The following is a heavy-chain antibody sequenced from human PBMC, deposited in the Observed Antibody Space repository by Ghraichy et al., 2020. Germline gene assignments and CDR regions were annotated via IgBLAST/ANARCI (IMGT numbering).Heavy chain of an antibody. CDR2: ISSSSSYI. D-gene: IGHD3-3*01. Sequence: GGSLRLSCAASGFTFSSYSMNWVRQAPGKGLEWVSSISSSSSYIYYADSVKGRFTISRDNAKNSLYLQMNSLRAEDTAVYYCARDLLFIYDFWSGRYGMDVWGQGTTVTVSS. CDR3: ARDLLFIYDFWSGRYGMDV. V-gene: IGHV3-21*01. CDR1: GFTFSSYS. J-gene: IGHJ6*02.